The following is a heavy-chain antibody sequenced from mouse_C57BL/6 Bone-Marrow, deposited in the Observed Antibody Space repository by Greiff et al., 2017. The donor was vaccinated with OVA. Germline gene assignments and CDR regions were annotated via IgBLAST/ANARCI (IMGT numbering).Heavy chain of an antibody. CDR2: INPGSGGT. CDR1: GYAFTNYL. CDR3: LYYGSSYDYAMDY. Sequence: QVHVKQSGAELVRPGTSVKVSCKASGYAFTNYLIEWVKQRPGQGLEWIGVINPGSGGTNYNEKFKGKATLTADKSSSTAYMQLSSLTSEDSAVYFCLYYGSSYDYAMDYWGQGTSVTVSS. J-gene: IGHJ4*01. D-gene: IGHD1-1*01. V-gene: IGHV1-54*01.